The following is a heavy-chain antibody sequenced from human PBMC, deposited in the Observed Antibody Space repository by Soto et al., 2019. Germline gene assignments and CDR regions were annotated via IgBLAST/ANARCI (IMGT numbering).Heavy chain of an antibody. CDR3: ISSSSRYYYGGMDV. CDR1: GFTFSNAW. V-gene: IGHV3-15*01. Sequence: PGGSLSLSCAASGFTFSNAWMSWVRQAPGKGLEWVGRIKSKTDGGATDYAAPVKGRFTISRDDSKNTLYLQMNSLQTEDTAVYYSISSSSRYYYGGMDVWGQGTMVTVSS. CDR2: IKSKTDGGAT. D-gene: IGHD6-13*01. J-gene: IGHJ6*02.